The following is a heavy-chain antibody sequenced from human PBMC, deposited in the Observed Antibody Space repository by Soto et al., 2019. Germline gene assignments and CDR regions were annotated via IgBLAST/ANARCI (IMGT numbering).Heavy chain of an antibody. CDR1: GFTFSSYE. Sequence: EVQLVESGGGLVQPGGSLRLSCAVSGFTFSSYEVNWVRQAPGKGLEWVSYTSSGDSSIYYADSVKGRFTISRDNAKNSLYLQMNNLRAEDTAVYYCARQNGSGWEGLFDYWGQGTLVTVSS. CDR3: ARQNGSGWEGLFDY. J-gene: IGHJ4*02. V-gene: IGHV3-48*03. D-gene: IGHD6-19*01. CDR2: TSSGDSSI.